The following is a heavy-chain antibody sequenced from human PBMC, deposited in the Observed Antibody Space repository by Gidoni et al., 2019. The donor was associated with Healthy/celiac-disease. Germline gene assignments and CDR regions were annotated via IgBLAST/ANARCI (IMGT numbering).Heavy chain of an antibody. D-gene: IGHD1-26*01. Sequence: QLQLQESGPGLVKPSETLSLTCTVSGGSISSSSYYWGWIRQPPGKGLEWIGSIYYSGSTYYNPSLKSRVTISVDTSKNQFSLKLSSETAADTAVYYCARQGIVAATPPVYFDYWGQGTLVTVSS. V-gene: IGHV4-39*01. CDR3: ARQGIVAATPPVYFDY. CDR2: IYYSGST. CDR1: GGSISSSSYY. J-gene: IGHJ4*02.